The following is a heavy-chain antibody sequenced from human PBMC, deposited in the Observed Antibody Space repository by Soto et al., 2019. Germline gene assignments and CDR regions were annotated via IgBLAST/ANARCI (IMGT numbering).Heavy chain of an antibody. CDR3: ARGSYSSGWTFGY. Sequence: KVACKASGYTFTIYGISWVRQAPGQGLEWMGWISVYSGNTKYPQKLQGRVTMTTDTSTSTAYMELRSLRSDDTAVYYCARGSYSSGWTFGYWGQGTLVTVSS. CDR1: GYTFTIYG. V-gene: IGHV1-18*04. CDR2: ISVYSGNT. D-gene: IGHD6-19*01. J-gene: IGHJ4*02.